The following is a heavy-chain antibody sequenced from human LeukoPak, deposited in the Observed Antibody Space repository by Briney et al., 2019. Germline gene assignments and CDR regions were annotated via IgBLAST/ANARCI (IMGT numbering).Heavy chain of an antibody. V-gene: IGHV3-30*04. J-gene: IGHJ4*02. CDR3: ASGGYTLAFDY. CDR1: GFTFSSYA. D-gene: IGHD6-25*01. Sequence: GGSLRLSCAASGFTFSSYAMHWVRQAPGKGLEWVAVISYDGSNKYYADSVKGRFTISRDNSKNTLYVQMNSLRAEDTAVYYCASGGYTLAFDYWGQGTLVTVSS. CDR2: ISYDGSNK.